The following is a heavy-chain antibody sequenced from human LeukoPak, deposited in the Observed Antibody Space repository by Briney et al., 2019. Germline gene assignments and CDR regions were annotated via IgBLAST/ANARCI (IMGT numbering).Heavy chain of an antibody. D-gene: IGHD4-23*01. CDR3: ARGSRDYGGNSYYFDY. CDR1: GDTFIGYY. CDR2: INPKSGGT. V-gene: IGHV1-2*02. Sequence: ASVKVSCKASGDTFIGYYMHWVRQAPGQGLEWMGWINPKSGGTNYAQNFQGRVTMTRDMSTSTVYMELSSLRSEDTAVYYCARGSRDYGGNSYYFDYWGQGTLVTVSS. J-gene: IGHJ4*02.